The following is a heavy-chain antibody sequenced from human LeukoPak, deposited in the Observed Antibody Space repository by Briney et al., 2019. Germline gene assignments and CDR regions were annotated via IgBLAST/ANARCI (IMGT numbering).Heavy chain of an antibody. V-gene: IGHV4-59*01. Sequence: PSETLSLTCTVSGGSISSYYWSWFRKPPGKGLEWIGYIYYSGSTNYNPSLKSRVTISVDTSKNQFSLKLSSVTAADTAVYYCARGGGYCSSTSCLYYWGQGTLVTVSS. CDR3: ARGGGYCSSTSCLYY. J-gene: IGHJ4*02. D-gene: IGHD2-2*01. CDR1: GGSISSYY. CDR2: IYYSGST.